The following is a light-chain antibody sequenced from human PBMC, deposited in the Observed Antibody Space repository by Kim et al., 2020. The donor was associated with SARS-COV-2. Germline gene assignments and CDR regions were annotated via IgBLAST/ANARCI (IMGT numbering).Light chain of an antibody. CDR1: TSTIGSHF. CDR3: GTWDTHLGVV. J-gene: IGLJ3*02. Sequence: PVQRLPTSCPGSTSTIGSHFLSWYQQLPGTAPKLLIYDNNNRPSGIPDRFSGSKSGTSATLGITGLQTGDEADYYCGTWDTHLGVVFGGGTQLTVL. CDR2: DNN. V-gene: IGLV1-51*01.